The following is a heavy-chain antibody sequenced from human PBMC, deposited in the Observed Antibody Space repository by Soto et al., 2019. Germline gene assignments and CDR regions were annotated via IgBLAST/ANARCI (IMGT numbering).Heavy chain of an antibody. J-gene: IGHJ4*02. V-gene: IGHV3-7*01. Sequence: PGGSLILSCTASGFSFSSYWMSWVRQAPGKGLEWVANIKQDGSEKYYVDSVKGRFTISRDNAKNSLYLQMNSLRAGDTAVYYCARGLKTGSYFGWGQGTLVTVSS. D-gene: IGHD3-9*01. CDR3: ARGLKTGSYFG. CDR2: IKQDGSEK. CDR1: GFSFSSYW.